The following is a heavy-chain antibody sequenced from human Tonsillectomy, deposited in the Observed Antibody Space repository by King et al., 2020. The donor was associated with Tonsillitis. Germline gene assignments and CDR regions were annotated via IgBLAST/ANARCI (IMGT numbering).Heavy chain of an antibody. Sequence: EVQLVESGGDLVQPGGSLRLSCAASGFGFRSYVMNWVRQAPGKGLEWVSGISVSGSTYYADSVEGRFSISRDNSKNTVYLQMSSLRAEDTALYYCARDGQQWPGDLDFWGQGTLVTVSS. CDR2: ISVSGST. CDR3: ARDGQQWPGDLDF. D-gene: IGHD6-19*01. V-gene: IGHV3-23*04. J-gene: IGHJ4*02. CDR1: GFGFRSYV.